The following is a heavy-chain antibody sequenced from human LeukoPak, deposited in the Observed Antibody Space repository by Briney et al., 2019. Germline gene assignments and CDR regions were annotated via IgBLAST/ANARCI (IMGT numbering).Heavy chain of an antibody. CDR3: VRIPNNAGFPNWFAP. D-gene: IGHD1-14*01. V-gene: IGHV3-21*01. CDR2: ISGSSDYM. J-gene: IGHJ5*02. CDR1: GFTFSTST. Sequence: GGSLRLSCAASGFTFSTSTMNWVRQAPGKGLEWVSSISGSSDYMYYADSVKGRFTISRDNAKNSLYLQMNSLRAEDTAVYYCVRIPNNAGFPNWFAPWGQGTLVTVSA.